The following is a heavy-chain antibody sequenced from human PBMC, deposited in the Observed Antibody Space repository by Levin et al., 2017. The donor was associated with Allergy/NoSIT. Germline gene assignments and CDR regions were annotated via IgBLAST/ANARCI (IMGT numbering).Heavy chain of an antibody. D-gene: IGHD2-2*01. CDR1: GGTFSSYA. CDR2: IIPIFGTA. CDR3: ARESYCSSTSCYARGYYNYMDV. J-gene: IGHJ6*03. V-gene: IGHV1-69*06. Sequence: GGSLRLSCKASGGTFSSYAISWVRQAPGQGLEWMGGIIPIFGTANYAQKFQGRVTITADKSTSTAYMELSSLRSEDTAVYYCARESYCSSTSCYARGYYNYMDVWGKGTTVTVSS.